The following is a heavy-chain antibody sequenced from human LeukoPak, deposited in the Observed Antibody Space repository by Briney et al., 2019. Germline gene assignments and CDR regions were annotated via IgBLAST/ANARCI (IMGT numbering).Heavy chain of an antibody. CDR3: ARSSIAAAGHLDY. J-gene: IGHJ4*02. CDR1: GFTFSSYS. D-gene: IGHD6-13*01. V-gene: IGHV3-21*01. CDR2: ISSSSSYI. Sequence: GGSLRLSCAASGFTFSSYSMNWVRQAPGKGLEWVSSISSSSSYIYYADSVKGRFTISRDNAKNSLYLQMNSLRAEDTAVYYCARSSIAAAGHLDYWDQGTLVTVSS.